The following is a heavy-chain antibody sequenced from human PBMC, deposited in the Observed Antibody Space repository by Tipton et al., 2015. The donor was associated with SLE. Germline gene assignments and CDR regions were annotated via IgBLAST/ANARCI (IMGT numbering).Heavy chain of an antibody. V-gene: IGHV3-33*03. J-gene: IGHJ4*02. CDR2: IRSNGFN. D-gene: IGHD1-26*01. CDR3: AKDALVGAVMAY. Sequence: RSLRLSCAASGFTFSNFDMHWVRQAPGKGLEWVACIRSNGFNRYGDSVKGRFTISRDNSNNVLYLQMNSLRDDDTAMYYCAKDALVGAVMAYWGQGTLVTVSP. CDR1: GFTFSNFD.